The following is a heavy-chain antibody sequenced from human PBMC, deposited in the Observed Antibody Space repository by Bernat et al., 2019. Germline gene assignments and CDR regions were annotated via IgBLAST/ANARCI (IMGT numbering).Heavy chain of an antibody. CDR2: ISSSSSYI. CDR3: ARVGYSGYDSYFDY. CDR1: GFTFSSYS. Sequence: EVQLVESGGGLVKPGGSLRLSCAASGFTFSSYSMHWVRQAPGKGLEWVSSISSSSSYIYYADSVKGRFTISRDNAKNSLYLQMNSLRAEDTAVYYCARVGYSGYDSYFDYWGQGTLVTISS. J-gene: IGHJ4*02. V-gene: IGHV3-21*01. D-gene: IGHD5-12*01.